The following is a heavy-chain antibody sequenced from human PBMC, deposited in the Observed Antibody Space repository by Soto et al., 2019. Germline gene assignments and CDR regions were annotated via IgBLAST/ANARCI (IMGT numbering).Heavy chain of an antibody. J-gene: IGHJ4*02. Sequence: QVQLQESGPGLVKPSETLSLTCTVSGGSISNHYWSWIRQPPGKGLEWIGYIYYNGNTNYNPSLKSRVTMTVGTSKNQISLKLRSVTAADTGGYYCTRADWYSEYWGQGTLVAVSS. D-gene: IGHD2-21*02. CDR3: TRADWYSEY. CDR1: GGSISNHY. V-gene: IGHV4-59*11. CDR2: IYYNGNT.